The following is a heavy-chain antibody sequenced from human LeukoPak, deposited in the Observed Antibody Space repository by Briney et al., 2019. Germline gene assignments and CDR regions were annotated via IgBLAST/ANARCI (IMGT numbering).Heavy chain of an antibody. CDR2: IYYSGST. CDR3: ARHVWLQPFDY. D-gene: IGHD3-9*01. J-gene: IGHJ4*02. CDR1: GGSIISYS. Sequence: SETLSLTCSVSGGSIISYSWSWIRQSPGKGLEWIGYIYYSGSTNYNPSLKSRVTISVDTSKNQFSLKLSSVTAADTAVYYCARHVWLQPFDYWGQGTLVTVSS. V-gene: IGHV4-59*08.